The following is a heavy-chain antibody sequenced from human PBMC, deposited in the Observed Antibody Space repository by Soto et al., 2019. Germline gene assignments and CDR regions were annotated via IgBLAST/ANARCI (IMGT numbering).Heavy chain of an antibody. CDR2: INHSGST. CDR3: ARGWGXYIVATADEGYYYGMDV. V-gene: IGHV4-34*01. CDR1: GGSFSCYY. D-gene: IGHD5-12*01. J-gene: IGHJ6*02. Sequence: PSETLSLTCAVYGGSFSCYYWSWIRQLPGKRLEWIGEINHSGSTNYNPSLKSRVTISVDTSKNQFSLKLSSVTAADTAVYYCARGWGXYIVATADEGYYYGMDVWGQGTRVTVSS.